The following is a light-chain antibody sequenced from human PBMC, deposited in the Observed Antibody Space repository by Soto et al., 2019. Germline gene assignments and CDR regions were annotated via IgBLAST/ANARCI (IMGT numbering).Light chain of an antibody. V-gene: IGLV1-40*01. CDR2: GNS. J-gene: IGLJ3*02. CDR3: QSYDSSLSGSGV. Sequence: QSVLTQPPSVSGAPGQRVTISCTGSSSNIGAGYDVHWYQQLPGTAPKLLIYGNSNRPSGVPDRFSGSKSGTSASLAITGLHAEYEADYYCQSYDSSLSGSGVFGGGTKLTVL. CDR1: SSNIGAGYD.